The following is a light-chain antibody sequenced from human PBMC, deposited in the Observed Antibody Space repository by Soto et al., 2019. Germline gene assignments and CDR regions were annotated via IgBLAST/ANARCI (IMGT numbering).Light chain of an antibody. V-gene: IGKV3-20*01. Sequence: EIVLTQSPGTLSLSPGERATLSCRASQSVTSSYLAWYQQKPGQAPRLLIYAASSRATGIPDRFSGSGSGTDFTLTISRLEPEDFAIYYCQKYNSGLITFGQGTRLEIK. J-gene: IGKJ5*01. CDR1: QSVTSSY. CDR3: QKYNSGLIT. CDR2: AAS.